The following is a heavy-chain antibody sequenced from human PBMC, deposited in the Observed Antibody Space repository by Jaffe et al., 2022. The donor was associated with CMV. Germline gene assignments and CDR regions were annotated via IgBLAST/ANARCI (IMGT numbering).Heavy chain of an antibody. CDR1: GGSISSSSYY. J-gene: IGHJ5*02. V-gene: IGHV4-39*01. Sequence: QLQLQESGPGLVKPSETLSLTCTVSGGSISSSSYYWGWIRQPPGKGLEWIGSIYYSGSTYYNPSLKSRVTISVDTSKNQFSLKLSSVTAADTAVYYCARHGASSSVGYWFDPWGQGTLVTVSS. CDR3: ARHGASSSVGYWFDP. D-gene: IGHD6-6*01. CDR2: IYYSGST.